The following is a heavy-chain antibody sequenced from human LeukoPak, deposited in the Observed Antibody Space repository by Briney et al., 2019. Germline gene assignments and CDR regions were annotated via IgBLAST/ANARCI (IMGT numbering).Heavy chain of an antibody. V-gene: IGHV4-34*01. CDR3: ARDAYSSGWYVVH. D-gene: IGHD6-19*01. Sequence: SETLSLTCAVYGGSFSGYYWSWIRQPPGKGLEWIGEINHSGSTNYNPSLKSRVTISVDTSKNQFSLKLSSVTAADTAVYYCARDAYSSGWYVVHWGQGTLVTVSS. J-gene: IGHJ4*02. CDR1: GGSFSGYY. CDR2: INHSGST.